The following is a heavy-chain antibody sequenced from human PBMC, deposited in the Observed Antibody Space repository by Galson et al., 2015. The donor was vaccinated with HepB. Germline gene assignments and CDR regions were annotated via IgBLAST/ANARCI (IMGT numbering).Heavy chain of an antibody. CDR1: GYSFTSYW. Sequence: QSGAEVKKPGESLKISCNGSGYSFTSYWIGWVRQMPGKGLEWVGIIYPGDSDTRYSPSFQDQVTISADKSISTAYLQWSSLKSSGTAMFYCGRLIPSISSGWSWYYFDYWGQGTLVTASS. V-gene: IGHV5-51*03. J-gene: IGHJ4*02. D-gene: IGHD6-19*01. CDR3: GRLIPSISSGWSWYYFDY. CDR2: IYPGDSDT.